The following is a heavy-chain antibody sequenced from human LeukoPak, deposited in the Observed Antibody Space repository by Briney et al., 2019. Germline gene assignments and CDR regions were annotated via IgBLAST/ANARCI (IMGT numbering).Heavy chain of an antibody. Sequence: GASVKVSCKPSGYDFSIYTLNWVRQVPGQGPEWMGWMNTNTGKATYAQDFRGRFVFSFDSSVSTAYLEITSLEAADTAVYYCAREEGGLDVWGQGTTVIVSS. V-gene: IGHV7-4-1*02. J-gene: IGHJ6*02. CDR3: AREEGGLDV. CDR1: GYDFSIYT. CDR2: MNTNTGKA.